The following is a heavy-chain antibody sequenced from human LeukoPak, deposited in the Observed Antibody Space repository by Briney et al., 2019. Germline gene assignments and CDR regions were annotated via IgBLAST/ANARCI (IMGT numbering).Heavy chain of an antibody. CDR3: AKGSSPSRPYYFDY. V-gene: IGHV3-23*01. D-gene: IGHD1-26*01. CDR1: GFTFSSYA. CDR2: ITGSGGDT. J-gene: IGHJ4*02. Sequence: GGSLRLSCASSGFTFSSYAMSWVRQAPGKGLEWVSAITGSGGDTYHADSVQGRFTISRDNSKNTLFLQMNSLRAEDTAVYYCAKGSSPSRPYYFDYWGQGTLVTVSS.